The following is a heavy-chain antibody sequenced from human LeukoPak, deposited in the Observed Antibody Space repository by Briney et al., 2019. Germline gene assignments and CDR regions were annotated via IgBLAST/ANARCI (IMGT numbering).Heavy chain of an antibody. CDR1: GGSFSGYY. D-gene: IGHD3-10*01. CDR3: ARALWDMVRGVLFDY. J-gene: IGHJ4*02. CDR2: INHSGST. V-gene: IGHV4-34*01. Sequence: PETLSLTCAVYGGSFSGYYWSWIRQPPGKGLEWIGEINHSGSTNYNPSLKSRVTISVDTSKNQFSLKLSSVTAADTAVYYCARALWDMVRGVLFDYWGQGTLVTVSS.